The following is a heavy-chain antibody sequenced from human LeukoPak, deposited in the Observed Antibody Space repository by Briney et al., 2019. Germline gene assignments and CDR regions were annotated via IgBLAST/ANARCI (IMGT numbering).Heavy chain of an antibody. V-gene: IGHV6-1*01. CDR3: AKEIRDQQR. J-gene: IGHJ4*02. D-gene: IGHD6-25*01. CDR1: GDSVSSNSAA. Sequence: SQTLSLTCVISGDSVSSNSAAWNWIRQSPSRGLEWLGRTYYRSRWYTEYATSVKSRITISPDTSKNQFSLQLTSVTPEDTAVYYCAKEIRDQQRWGQGSLVTVSS. CDR2: TYYRSRWYT.